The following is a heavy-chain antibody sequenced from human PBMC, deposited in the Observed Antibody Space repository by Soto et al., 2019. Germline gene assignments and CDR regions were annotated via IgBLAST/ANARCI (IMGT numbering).Heavy chain of an antibody. Sequence: PGGSLRLSCAASGFTFSSYVMHWVRQSPGKGLEWVAVISYDGSNKYYADSVKGRFTISRDNSKNTLYLQMNSLRAEDTAVYYCARHSSGDYYYYYGMDVWGQGTTVTVSS. J-gene: IGHJ6*02. CDR1: GFTFSSYV. V-gene: IGHV3-30*03. CDR2: ISYDGSNK. D-gene: IGHD6-25*01. CDR3: ARHSSGDYYYYYGMDV.